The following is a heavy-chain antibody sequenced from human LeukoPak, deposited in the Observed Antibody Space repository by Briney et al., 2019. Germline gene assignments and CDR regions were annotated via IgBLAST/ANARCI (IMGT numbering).Heavy chain of an antibody. CDR2: IYPGDSDT. Sequence: GESLKISCNGFGYNFTTYWIGWVRQMPGKGLEWMGIIYPGDSDTRYSPSFEGQVTISGDKSIYTAYLQWSSLKASDTAIYYCATPRRTSSPDGFDIWGQGRMVTVFS. D-gene: IGHD1-14*01. CDR1: GYNFTTYW. CDR3: ATPRRTSSPDGFDI. V-gene: IGHV5-51*01. J-gene: IGHJ3*02.